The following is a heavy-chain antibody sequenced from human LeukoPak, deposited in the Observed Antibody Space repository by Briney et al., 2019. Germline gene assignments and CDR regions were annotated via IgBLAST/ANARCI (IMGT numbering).Heavy chain of an antibody. J-gene: IGHJ4*02. CDR3: ARYDVWGSYRAFDY. CDR2: IYTSGST. V-gene: IGHV4-4*07. D-gene: IGHD3-16*02. CDR1: GGSISSYY. Sequence: TSETLSLTCTVSGGSISSYYWSWIRQPAGKGLEWIGRIYTSGSTYYNPSLKSRVTISVDTSKNQFSLKLSSVTAADTAVYYCARYDVWGSYRAFDYWGQGTLVTVSS.